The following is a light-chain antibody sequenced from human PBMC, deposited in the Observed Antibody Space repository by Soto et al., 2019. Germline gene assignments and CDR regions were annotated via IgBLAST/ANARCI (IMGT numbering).Light chain of an antibody. V-gene: IGKV3-15*01. Sequence: EIVMTQSPATLSVSPGERATLSCRASQIVSSNVAWYQQKAGQAPRLLINDASTRATGIPARFSGSGSGTEYTLNISRLQAEDLEVHYCQEHNNWPPMYTFAQGTKLEIK. CDR3: QEHNNWPPMYT. CDR2: DAS. CDR1: QIVSSN. J-gene: IGKJ2*01.